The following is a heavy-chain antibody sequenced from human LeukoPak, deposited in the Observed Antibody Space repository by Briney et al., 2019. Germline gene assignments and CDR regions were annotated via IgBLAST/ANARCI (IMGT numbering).Heavy chain of an antibody. CDR1: GYIFTDYG. V-gene: IGHV1-18*01. Sequence: ASVKVSCKASGYIFTDYGITWVRQAPGQGLEWMGWISAYNGNTNYAQKFQGRLTMTTDTSTTTAYMELRSLRFDDTAVYYCARDLAWGYVEQRLGWLDPWGQGALVTVPS. CDR3: ARDLAWGYVEQRLGWLDP. D-gene: IGHD1/OR15-1a*01. CDR2: ISAYNGNT. J-gene: IGHJ5*02.